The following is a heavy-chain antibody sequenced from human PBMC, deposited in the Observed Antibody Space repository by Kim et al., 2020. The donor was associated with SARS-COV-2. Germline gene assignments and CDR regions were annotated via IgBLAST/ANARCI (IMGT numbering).Heavy chain of an antibody. Sequence: GGSLRLSCAASGFSVTNTWMNWVHQAPGKGLEWVGRITSVGATHFAAPVKGRFTISRDDSKNTLYLQMDSLETEDTGVYYCSWGVGIAGPGNYFDYWGQGTQVTVSS. V-gene: IGHV3-15*01. CDR1: GFSVTNTW. J-gene: IGHJ4*02. CDR3: SWGVGIAGPGNYFDY. D-gene: IGHD6-13*01. CDR2: ITSVGAT.